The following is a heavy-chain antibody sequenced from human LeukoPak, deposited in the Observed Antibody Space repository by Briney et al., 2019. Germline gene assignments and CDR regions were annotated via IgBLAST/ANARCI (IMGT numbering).Heavy chain of an antibody. V-gene: IGHV3-23*01. Sequence: GGSLRLSCAASGFTFSIYAVSWVRQAPGKGLEWVSSITGTGDNTYYADSVKGRFTISRDNSKNTLSLQMNSLRAEDTAIYYCAKETTTTDWGQGTLVTVSS. CDR1: GFTFSIYA. CDR3: AKETTTTD. CDR2: ITGTGDNT. D-gene: IGHD4-11*01. J-gene: IGHJ4*02.